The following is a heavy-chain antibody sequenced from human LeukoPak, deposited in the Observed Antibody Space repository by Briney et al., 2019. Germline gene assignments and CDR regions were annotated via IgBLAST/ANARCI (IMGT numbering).Heavy chain of an antibody. V-gene: IGHV4-34*01. J-gene: IGHJ4*02. Sequence: PSETLSLTCAVYGGSFSGYYWSWIRQPPGKGLEWIGEINHSGSTNYNPSLKSRVTISVDTSKNQFSLKLSSVTAADTAAYYCARESGYCSSTSCPKNDYWGQGTLVTVSS. CDR2: INHSGST. CDR3: ARESGYCSSTSCPKNDY. CDR1: GGSFSGYY. D-gene: IGHD2-2*01.